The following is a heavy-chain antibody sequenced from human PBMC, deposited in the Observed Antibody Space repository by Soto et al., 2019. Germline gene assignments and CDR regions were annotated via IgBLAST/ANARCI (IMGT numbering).Heavy chain of an antibody. D-gene: IGHD3-22*01. V-gene: IGHV3-15*07. CDR3: TTGNPDSSGYYYDEVALDY. J-gene: IGHJ4*02. Sequence: PGGSLRLSYAASGFTFSNAWMNWVRQAPGKGLEWVGRIKSKTDGGTTDYAAPVKGRFTISRDDSKNTLYLQMNSLKTEDTAVYYCTTGNPDSSGYYYDEVALDYWAQGTLVTVSS. CDR1: GFTFSNAW. CDR2: IKSKTDGGTT.